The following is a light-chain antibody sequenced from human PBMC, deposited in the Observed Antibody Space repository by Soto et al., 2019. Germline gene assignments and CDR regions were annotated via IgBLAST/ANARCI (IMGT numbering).Light chain of an antibody. J-gene: IGLJ2*01. CDR2: DVN. V-gene: IGLV2-14*01. Sequence: QSALTQPASVSGSPGQSITISCTGTSSDVGGYHYVSWYQQHPGKAPKLMIYDVNHRPSGVSNRFSGSKSGNTASLTISGLQAEDEADYYCSSYTSSSTVVFGGGTKSPS. CDR1: SSDVGGYHY. CDR3: SSYTSSSTVV.